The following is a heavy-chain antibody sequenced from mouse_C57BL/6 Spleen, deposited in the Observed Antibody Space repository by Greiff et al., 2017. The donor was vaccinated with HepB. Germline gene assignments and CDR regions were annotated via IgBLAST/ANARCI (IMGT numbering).Heavy chain of an antibody. D-gene: IGHD1-1*01. Sequence: EVQLMESGGDLVKPGGSLKLSCAASGFTFSSYGMSWVRQTPDKRLEWVATISSGGSYTYYPDSVKGRFTISRDNAKNTLYLQMSSLKSEDTAMYYCASSITTVVAYYFDYWGQGTTLTVSS. CDR1: GFTFSSYG. CDR3: ASSITTVVAYYFDY. J-gene: IGHJ2*01. V-gene: IGHV5-6*01. CDR2: ISSGGSYT.